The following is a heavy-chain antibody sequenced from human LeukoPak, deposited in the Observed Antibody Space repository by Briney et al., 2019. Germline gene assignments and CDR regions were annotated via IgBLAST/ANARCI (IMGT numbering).Heavy chain of an antibody. CDR3: ARDFSGRGDAFDI. V-gene: IGHV3-53*01. Sequence: AGGSLRLSCAASGFTVSSNYMSWVRQAPGKGLEWASVIYSDGNTYYADSVKGRFTISRDNSKNTLYLQMNSLRAEDTAVYYCARDFSGRGDAFDIWGQGTMVTVSS. D-gene: IGHD1-26*01. CDR2: IYSDGNT. J-gene: IGHJ3*02. CDR1: GFTVSSNY.